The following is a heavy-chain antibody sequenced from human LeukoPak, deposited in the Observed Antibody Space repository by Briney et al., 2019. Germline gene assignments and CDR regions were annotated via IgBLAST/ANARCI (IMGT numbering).Heavy chain of an antibody. CDR3: ARSRIISWFDP. CDR1: GGSISSSSYY. CDR2: IYYSGST. D-gene: IGHD2-15*01. J-gene: IGHJ5*02. Sequence: PSETLSLTCTVSGGSISSSSYYWGWIRQPPGKGLEWIGSIYYSGSTYYNPSLKSRVTISVDTSKNQFSLKLSSVTAADTAVYYCARSRIISWFDPWGQGTLVTVSS. V-gene: IGHV4-39*01.